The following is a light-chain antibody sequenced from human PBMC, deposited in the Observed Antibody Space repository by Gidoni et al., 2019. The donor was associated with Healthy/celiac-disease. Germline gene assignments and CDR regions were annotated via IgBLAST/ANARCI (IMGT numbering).Light chain of an antibody. J-gene: IGKJ1*01. Sequence: EIVMTQSPATLSVSPGERATLSCRASQSVSSNLAWYQQKPGQAPRLLIYGASTRATGIPARFGGSGSGTEFTLTIRSLQSEYFAVYYCQQYNNWPPRTFGQGTKVEIK. V-gene: IGKV3-15*01. CDR1: QSVSSN. CDR3: QQYNNWPPRT. CDR2: GAS.